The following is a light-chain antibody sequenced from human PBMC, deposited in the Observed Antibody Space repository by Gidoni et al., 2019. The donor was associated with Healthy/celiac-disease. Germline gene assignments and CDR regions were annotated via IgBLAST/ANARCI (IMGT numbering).Light chain of an antibody. V-gene: IGKV3-20*01. J-gene: IGKJ5*01. Sequence: EIVLTQSPGTLSLSPGERATLSCRASQSVSSSYLAWYQQKPGQAPRLLIYGASRRATGIPARFSGSGSGTDFTLTISSLEPEDFAVYYCQQYGSSPITFGHGTRLEIK. CDR1: QSVSSSY. CDR2: GAS. CDR3: QQYGSSPIT.